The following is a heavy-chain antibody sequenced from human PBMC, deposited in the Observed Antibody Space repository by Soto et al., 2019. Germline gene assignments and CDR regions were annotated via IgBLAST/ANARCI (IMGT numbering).Heavy chain of an antibody. CDR1: GFTFSSYA. CDR2: ISGSGGRT. D-gene: IGHD6-19*01. Sequence: EVQLLESGGGLVQPGGSLRLSCAASGFTFSSYALSWVRQAPGKGLEWASVISGSGGRTYYAESVKGRFTISRDNSKNTLYLQMNSLRADDTAVYYCAKSSGWFHPFDYWGQGTLVTVSS. V-gene: IGHV3-23*01. J-gene: IGHJ4*02. CDR3: AKSSGWFHPFDY.